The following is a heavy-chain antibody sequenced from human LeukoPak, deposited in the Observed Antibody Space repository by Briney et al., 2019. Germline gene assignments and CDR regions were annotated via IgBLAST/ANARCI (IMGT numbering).Heavy chain of an antibody. V-gene: IGHV3-7*01. Sequence: PGGSLRLSCAASGFSFGTDWMNWVRQAPGKGQERVANIKQDGSEKYYVDSVKGRFTMSRDNAKKSVYLQMNSLRAEDTAVYYCARGYYTLYNGMDVWGQGTTGTVSS. CDR2: IKQDGSEK. J-gene: IGHJ6*02. CDR3: ARGYYTLYNGMDV. CDR1: GFSFGTDW. D-gene: IGHD3-3*01.